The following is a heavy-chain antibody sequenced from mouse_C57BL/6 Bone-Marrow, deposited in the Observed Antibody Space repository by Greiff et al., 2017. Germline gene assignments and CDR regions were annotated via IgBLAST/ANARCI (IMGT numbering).Heavy chain of an antibody. V-gene: IGHV1-20*01. J-gene: IGHJ4*01. CDR3: ARERPIYYGNRYAMDY. CDR2: INPYNGDT. CDR1: GYSFTGYF. Sequence: VQLQQSGPELVKPGDSVKISCKASGYSFTGYFMNWVMQSHGKSLEWIGRINPYNGDTFYNQKFKGKATLTVEKSSSTAHMELRSLTSEDSAVYYCARERPIYYGNRYAMDYWGQGTSVTVSS. D-gene: IGHD2-1*01.